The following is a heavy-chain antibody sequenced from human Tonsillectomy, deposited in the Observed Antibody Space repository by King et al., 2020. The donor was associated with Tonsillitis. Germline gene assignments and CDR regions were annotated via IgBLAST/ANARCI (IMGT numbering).Heavy chain of an antibody. Sequence: VQLVQSGAEVKKPGASVKVSCKASGYTFTNYDISWVRQAPGQGFEWMGWISVYNGNTNYAENLQGRVTMTTDTSTSTVYMELRSLRSDDTAVYYCVRARKRGHYYDSTGYHYYMDVWGKGTTVTVSS. V-gene: IGHV1-18*01. D-gene: IGHD3-22*01. CDR1: GYTFTNYD. J-gene: IGHJ6*03. CDR3: VRARKRGHYYDSTGYHYYMDV. CDR2: ISVYNGNT.